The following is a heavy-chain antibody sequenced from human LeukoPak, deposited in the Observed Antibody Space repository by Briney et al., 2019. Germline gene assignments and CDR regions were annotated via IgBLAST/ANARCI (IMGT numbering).Heavy chain of an antibody. CDR3: ARILKGGRNYYGSGSYPPVFDY. CDR1: GGSFSGYY. Sequence: PSETLSLTCAVYGGSFSGYYWSWIRQPPGKGLEWIGEINHSGSTNYNPSLKSQVTISVDTSKNQFSLKLGSVTAADTGVYYCARILKGGRNYYGSGSYPPVFDYWGQGTLVTVSS. J-gene: IGHJ4*02. CDR2: INHSGST. D-gene: IGHD3-10*01. V-gene: IGHV4-34*01.